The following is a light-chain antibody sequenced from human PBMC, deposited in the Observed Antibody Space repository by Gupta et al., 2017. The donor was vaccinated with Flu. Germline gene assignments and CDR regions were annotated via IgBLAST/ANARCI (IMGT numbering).Light chain of an antibody. V-gene: IGKV3-15*01. CDR1: QSVGRN. Sequence: EKIMTQSPATLSVSPGESVTLSCTASQSVGRNVAWYQLKPGQPPRLLIYGASTTATDVPGRFSGSGYGTEFTLTITSLQSEDFAVYYCHQYNNGQKTFGQGNKV. CDR3: HQYNNGQKT. J-gene: IGKJ1*01. CDR2: GAS.